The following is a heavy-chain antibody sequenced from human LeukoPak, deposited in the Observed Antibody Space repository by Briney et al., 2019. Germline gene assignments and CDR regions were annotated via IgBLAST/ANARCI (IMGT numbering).Heavy chain of an antibody. CDR1: GFSFSTYS. CDR3: VGGAVYYFDC. J-gene: IGHJ4*02. Sequence: PGGSLRLSCAASGFSFSTYSMIWVRQAPGKGLEWVSSVSGTSEYIYYADSVRGRFTISRDNAKNTVYLQMNSLRVEDTAVYYCVGGAVYYFDCWGQGTLVTVSS. D-gene: IGHD3-3*01. V-gene: IGHV3-21*06. CDR2: VSGTSEYI.